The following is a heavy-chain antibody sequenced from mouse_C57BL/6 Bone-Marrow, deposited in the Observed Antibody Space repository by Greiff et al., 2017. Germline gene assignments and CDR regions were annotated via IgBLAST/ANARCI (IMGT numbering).Heavy chain of an antibody. CDR2: IYPGDGDT. V-gene: IGHV1-82*01. CDR1: GYAFSSSW. Sequence: VQLQQSGPELVKPGASVKISCKASGYAFSSSWMNWVKQRPGKGLEWIGRIYPGDGDTNYNGQFKGKATLTADKSSSTAYMQLSSLTSEDSAVYFCARELGPDYYAMDYWGQGTSVTVSS. J-gene: IGHJ4*01. D-gene: IGHD4-1*01. CDR3: ARELGPDYYAMDY.